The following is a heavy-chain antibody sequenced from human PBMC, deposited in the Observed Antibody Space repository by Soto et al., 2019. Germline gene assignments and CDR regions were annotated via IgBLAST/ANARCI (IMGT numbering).Heavy chain of an antibody. CDR3: ARGPRRGHFDY. J-gene: IGHJ4*02. D-gene: IGHD3-16*01. CDR1: GGSISSGDYY. CDR2: IYYSGST. Sequence: SDTLSLTCTVSGGSISSGDYYWSWIRQPPGKGLEWIGYIYYSGSTYYNPSLKSRVTISVDTSKNQFSLKLSSVTAAETAVYYCARGPRRGHFDYWGQGTLVTVSS. V-gene: IGHV4-30-4*02.